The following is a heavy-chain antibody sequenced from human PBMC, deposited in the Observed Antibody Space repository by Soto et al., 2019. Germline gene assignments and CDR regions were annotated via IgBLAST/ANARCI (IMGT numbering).Heavy chain of an antibody. J-gene: IGHJ4*02. CDR3: AKSPGMYYYDSSGYYHYDY. V-gene: IGHV3-23*01. Sequence: GGSLKLSCATSGISFSNFPMGSLLQTTGKGLEWVSTISGRGDEIYYADSVKGRFTISRDNSRSTLYLQMNSLRAEDTAVYYCAKSPGMYYYDSSGYYHYDYWGQGT. CDR1: GISFSNFP. CDR2: ISGRGDEI. D-gene: IGHD3-22*01.